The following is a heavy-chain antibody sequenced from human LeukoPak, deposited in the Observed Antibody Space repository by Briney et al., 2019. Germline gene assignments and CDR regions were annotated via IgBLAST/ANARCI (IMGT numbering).Heavy chain of an antibody. Sequence: PSETLSLTCTVSGGSISSSSYYWGWIRQPPGKGLEWIGSIYYSGSTYYNPSLKSRVTISVDTSKNQFSLKLSSVTAADTAVYYCASPGPSTTVTPFGYWGQGTLVTVSS. CDR1: GGSISSSSYY. V-gene: IGHV4-39*01. J-gene: IGHJ4*02. CDR3: ASPGPSTTVTPFGY. D-gene: IGHD4-17*01. CDR2: IYYSGST.